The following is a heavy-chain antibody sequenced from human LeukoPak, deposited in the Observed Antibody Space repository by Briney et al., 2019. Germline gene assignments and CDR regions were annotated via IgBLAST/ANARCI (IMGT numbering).Heavy chain of an antibody. V-gene: IGHV4-38-2*02. CDR2: IYHIGST. J-gene: IGHJ4*02. CDR1: GYSISSGYY. D-gene: IGHD2-2*02. CDR3: AREGGVVVPAAIRSSGGDYGY. Sequence: SETLSLTCTVSGYSISSGYYWGWIRQPPGKGLEWIGSIYHIGSTYYNPSLKSRVTISVDTSKNQFSLKLSSVTAADTAVYYCAREGGVVVPAAIRSSGGDYGYWGQGTLVTVSS.